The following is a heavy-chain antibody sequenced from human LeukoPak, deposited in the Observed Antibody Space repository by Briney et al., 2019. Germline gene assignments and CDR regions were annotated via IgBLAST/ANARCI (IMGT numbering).Heavy chain of an antibody. V-gene: IGHV3-30*03. Sequence: GGSLRLSCAASGFTFSSYGMHWVRQAPGKGLEWVAVISYDGTNKFYAGSVKGRFTISRDKSENTMYLQMDSLRAEDTAVYYCAREPDYGDLYFDSWGQGILVTVSS. CDR3: AREPDYGDLYFDS. CDR1: GFTFSSYG. CDR2: ISYDGTNK. D-gene: IGHD4-17*01. J-gene: IGHJ4*02.